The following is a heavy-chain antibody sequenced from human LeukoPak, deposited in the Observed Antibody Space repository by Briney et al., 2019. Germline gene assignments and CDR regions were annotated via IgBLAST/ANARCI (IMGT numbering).Heavy chain of an antibody. CDR1: GYTFTSYY. D-gene: IGHD1-26*01. V-gene: IGHV1-46*01. CDR2: INPSGGST. CDR3: ARSLSGSPGYAFDI. J-gene: IGHJ3*02. Sequence: ASVKVSCKPSGYTFTSYYMHWVRQAAGQGLEWMGIINPSGGSTSYAQKFQGRVTMTRDMSTSTGYMELSSLRSEDTAVYYCARSLSGSPGYAFDIWGQGTMVTVSS.